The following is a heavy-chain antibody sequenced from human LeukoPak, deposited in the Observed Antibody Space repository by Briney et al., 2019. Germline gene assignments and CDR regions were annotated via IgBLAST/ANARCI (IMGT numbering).Heavy chain of an antibody. Sequence: ASVKVSCKASGFTFTSSAVQWVRQARGQRLEWIGWIVVGSGNTNYAQKFQEGVTITRDMSTSTAYMELSSLRSEDTAVYYCAAAPPRGSGWYFDYWGQGTLVTVSS. CDR2: IVVGSGNT. V-gene: IGHV1-58*01. J-gene: IGHJ4*02. D-gene: IGHD6-19*01. CDR1: GFTFTSSA. CDR3: AAAPPRGSGWYFDY.